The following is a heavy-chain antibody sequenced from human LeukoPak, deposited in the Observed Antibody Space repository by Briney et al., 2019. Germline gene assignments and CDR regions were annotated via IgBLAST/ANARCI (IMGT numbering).Heavy chain of an antibody. D-gene: IGHD5-12*01. CDR1: GGSISSSSYY. J-gene: IGHJ4*02. V-gene: IGHV4-39*01. Sequence: SETLSLTCTVYGGSISSSSYYWGWIRQPPGKGLEWIGSIYYSGSTYYNPSLKSRVTISVDTSKNQFSPKLSSVTAADTAVYYCVSYERARRSLDYSGQGTLVTVSS. CDR2: IYYSGST. CDR3: VSYERARRSLDY.